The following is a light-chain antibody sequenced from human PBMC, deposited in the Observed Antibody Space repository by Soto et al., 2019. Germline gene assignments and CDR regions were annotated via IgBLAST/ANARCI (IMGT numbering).Light chain of an antibody. V-gene: IGLV1-40*01. Sequence: QAVVTQPPSVSGASGQRVTISCTGSSSNIGAGYDVHWYQQLPGTAPKLLIYGNSNRPSGVPDRFSGSKSGTSASLAITGLQAEDEADYYCQSYDSSLSGSGVFGTGTKLTVL. J-gene: IGLJ1*01. CDR3: QSYDSSLSGSGV. CDR2: GNS. CDR1: SSNIGAGYD.